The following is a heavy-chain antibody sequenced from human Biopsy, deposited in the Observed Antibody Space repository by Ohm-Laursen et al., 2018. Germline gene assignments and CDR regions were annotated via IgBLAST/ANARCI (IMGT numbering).Heavy chain of an antibody. CDR2: INLSGSTT. CDR3: ARNTGWYGDLYYFDY. V-gene: IGHV1-46*01. D-gene: IGHD6-19*01. J-gene: IGHJ4*02. CDR1: GYSFTSYY. Sequence: ASVKVSCKASGYSFTSYYMHWVRQAPGQGLEWMGMINLSGSTTSYPQIFQGRVTMTRDTSKSTVYMELSSLRSADTAVYLCARNTGWYGDLYYFDYWGQGTLVTVSS.